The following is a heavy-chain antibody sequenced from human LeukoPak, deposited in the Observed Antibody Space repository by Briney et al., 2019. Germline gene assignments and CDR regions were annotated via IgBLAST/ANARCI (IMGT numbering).Heavy chain of an antibody. J-gene: IGHJ3*02. Sequence: GGSLRLSCAASGFTVSSNYMSWVRQAPGKGLEWVSVIYSGGSTYYADSVKGRFTISRDNSKNTLYLQMNSLRAEDTAVYYCARDMGLRLGELFLGAFDIWGQGTMVTVSS. CDR2: IYSGGST. D-gene: IGHD3-16*01. CDR1: GFTVSSNY. CDR3: ARDMGLRLGELFLGAFDI. V-gene: IGHV3-53*01.